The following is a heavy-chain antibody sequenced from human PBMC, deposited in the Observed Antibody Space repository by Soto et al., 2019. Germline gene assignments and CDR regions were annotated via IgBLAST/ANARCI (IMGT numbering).Heavy chain of an antibody. CDR1: GFAFSSYA. CDR3: AKGVVPAAPDDYYDYMGV. J-gene: IGHJ6*03. CDR2: ISGSGGST. V-gene: IGHV3-23*01. Sequence: EVQLLESGGGLVQPGGSLSLSCAASGFAFSSYALSWVRQAPGTGLEWVSAISGSGGSTYYADSVKGRFTIPRDNANNTLYLQMTSLRAEDKAVYYCAKGVVPAAPDDYYDYMGVWGTGTTVTV. D-gene: IGHD2-2*01.